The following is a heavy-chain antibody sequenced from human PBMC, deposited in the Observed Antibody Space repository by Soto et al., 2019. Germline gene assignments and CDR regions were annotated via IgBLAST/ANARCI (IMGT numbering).Heavy chain of an antibody. CDR3: AKHTSSSTFDI. V-gene: IGHV3-23*01. D-gene: IGHD6-6*01. CDR2: ISASGGST. Sequence: GGSLRLSCAASGFTFSSYTMSWVRQAPGKGLEWVSVISASGGSTSYADSVKGRFTISRDNSKNTLYLQMNSLRAEDTAVYYCAKHTSSSTFDIWGQGTMVTVSS. J-gene: IGHJ3*02. CDR1: GFTFSSYT.